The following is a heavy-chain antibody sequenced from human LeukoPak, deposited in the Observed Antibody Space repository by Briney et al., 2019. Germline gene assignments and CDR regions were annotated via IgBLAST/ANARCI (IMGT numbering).Heavy chain of an antibody. Sequence: GGSLRLSCAASGFTFSSFGMHWVRQAPGTGLVLVSRINTDGSSTNYADSVKGRFTVSRDNAKNTLYLQMNSLRAEDTAIYYCARVIGWDEPFDLWGQGTMVTVSS. CDR3: ARVIGWDEPFDL. V-gene: IGHV3-74*01. D-gene: IGHD1-26*01. CDR1: GFTFSSFG. J-gene: IGHJ3*01. CDR2: INTDGSST.